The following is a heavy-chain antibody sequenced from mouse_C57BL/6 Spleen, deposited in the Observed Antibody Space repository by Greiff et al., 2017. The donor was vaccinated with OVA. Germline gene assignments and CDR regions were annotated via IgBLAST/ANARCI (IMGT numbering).Heavy chain of an antibody. CDR3: TPYDYDGGYFDV. D-gene: IGHD2-4*01. V-gene: IGHV14-4*01. CDR1: GFNIKDDY. CDR2: IDPENGDT. J-gene: IGHJ1*03. Sequence: VQLQQSGAELVRPGASVKLSCTASGFNIKDDYMHWVKQRPERGLEWIGWIDPENGDTEYASKFQGKATITADTSSNTAYLQLSSLTSEDTAVYYCTPYDYDGGYFDVWGTGTTVTVSS.